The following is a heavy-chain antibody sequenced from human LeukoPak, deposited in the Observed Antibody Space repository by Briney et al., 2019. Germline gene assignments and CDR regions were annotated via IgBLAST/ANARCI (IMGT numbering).Heavy chain of an antibody. V-gene: IGHV3-9*01. Sequence: PGGSLRLSCEASGFSFNEYAMHWVRQAPGKGLEWVSGINWNSGSIGYADSVKGRFTTSRDNANNSLYLQMNSLRAEDTALYYCARETYYYDSSGYYLDYWGQGTLVTVSS. CDR1: GFSFNEYA. J-gene: IGHJ4*02. CDR3: ARETYYYDSSGYYLDY. CDR2: INWNSGSI. D-gene: IGHD3-22*01.